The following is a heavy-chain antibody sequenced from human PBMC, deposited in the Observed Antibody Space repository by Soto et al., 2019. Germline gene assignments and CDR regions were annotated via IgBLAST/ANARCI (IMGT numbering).Heavy chain of an antibody. CDR1: GGSISSYY. V-gene: IGHV4-4*07. CDR3: ARDLSITMIVVVITYLFYYYYGMDV. D-gene: IGHD3-22*01. J-gene: IGHJ6*02. Sequence: KPSETLSLTCTVSGGSISSYYWSWIRQPAGKGLEWIGRIYTSGSTSYNPSLKSRVTMSVDTSKNQFSLKLSSVTAADTAVYYCARDLSITMIVVVITYLFYYYYGMDVWGQGTTVTVSS. CDR2: IYTSGST.